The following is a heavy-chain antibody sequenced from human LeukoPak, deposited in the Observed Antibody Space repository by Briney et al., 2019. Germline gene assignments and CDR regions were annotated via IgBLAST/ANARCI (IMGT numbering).Heavy chain of an antibody. J-gene: IGHJ2*01. V-gene: IGHV3-23*01. D-gene: IGHD6-6*01. Sequence: SVKGRFTISRDNSKNTLYLQMNSLRAEDTAVYYCAKSSSSSQRYWYFDLWGRGTLVTVSS. CDR3: AKSSSSSQRYWYFDL.